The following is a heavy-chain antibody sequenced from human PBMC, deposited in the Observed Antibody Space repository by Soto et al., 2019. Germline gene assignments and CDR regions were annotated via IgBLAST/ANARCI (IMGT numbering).Heavy chain of an antibody. Sequence: SQTLSLTCAISGDSVSSTSAAWNWIRQTPSRGLEWLGRTYYRSKWYDDYAPSVKGRITISPDTSKNHFSLQLNSVTPEDTAVYFCARGHETGTTSLFDPWGQGTLVTVSS. D-gene: IGHD1-1*01. V-gene: IGHV6-1*01. CDR3: ARGHETGTTSLFDP. CDR2: TYYRSKWYD. CDR1: GDSVSSTSAA. J-gene: IGHJ5*02.